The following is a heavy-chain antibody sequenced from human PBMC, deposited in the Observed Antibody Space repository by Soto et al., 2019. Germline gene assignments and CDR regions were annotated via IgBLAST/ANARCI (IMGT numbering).Heavy chain of an antibody. CDR1: GVTVSSNY. D-gene: IGHD5-18*01. CDR3: ARHGYNYGGGYFDY. Sequence: EVQLVESGGGLVQPGGSLRLSCAASGVTVSSNYMSWVRQAPGKGLEWVSVIYSGGSTYYADSVKGRFTISRDNSKNTLYLQRNSLRAEDMAVYYCARHGYNYGGGYFDYWGQGTLVTVSS. J-gene: IGHJ4*02. CDR2: IYSGGST. V-gene: IGHV3-66*04.